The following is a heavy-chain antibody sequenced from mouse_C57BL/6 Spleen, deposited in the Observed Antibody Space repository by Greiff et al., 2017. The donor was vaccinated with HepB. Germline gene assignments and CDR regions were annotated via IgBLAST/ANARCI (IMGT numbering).Heavy chain of an antibody. V-gene: IGHV1-18*01. J-gene: IGHJ4*01. CDR1: GYTFTDYN. Sequence: EVQLQQSGPELVKPGASVKIPCKASGYTFTDYNMDWVKQSHGKSLEWIGDINPNNGGTIYNQKFKGKATLTVDKSYSTAYMELRSLTSEDTAFYYWARSGLWGCYSMDYWGQGTSVTVSS. D-gene: IGHD3-2*02. CDR3: ARSGLWGCYSMDY. CDR2: INPNNGGT.